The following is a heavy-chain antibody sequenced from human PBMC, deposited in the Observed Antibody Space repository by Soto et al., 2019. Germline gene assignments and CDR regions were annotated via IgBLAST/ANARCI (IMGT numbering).Heavy chain of an antibody. Sequence: EVQLLESGGGLVQPGGSLRLSCAASGFTFSSYAMTWVRQAPRKGLEWVSSISGGGGSTYYADSVKGRFTISRDNSDSTLYLQMNSLRAEDTAVYYCARPRIPHTIRGMDVWGQGTTVTVSS. CDR1: GFTFSSYA. V-gene: IGHV3-23*01. J-gene: IGHJ6*02. D-gene: IGHD2-15*01. CDR3: ARPRIPHTIRGMDV. CDR2: ISGGGGST.